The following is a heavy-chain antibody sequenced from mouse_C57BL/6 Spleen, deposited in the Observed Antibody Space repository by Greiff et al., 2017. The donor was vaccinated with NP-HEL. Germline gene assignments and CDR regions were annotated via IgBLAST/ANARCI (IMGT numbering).Heavy chain of an antibody. CDR3: AFYGSRYFDV. CDR1: GYTFTSYW. CDR2: IDPSDSYT. V-gene: IGHV1-69*01. J-gene: IGHJ1*03. D-gene: IGHD1-1*01. Sequence: QVQLQQPGAELVMPGASVKLSCKASGYTFTSYWMHWVKQRPGQGLEWIGEIDPSDSYTNYNQKFKGKSTLTVDKSSSTAYMQLSSLTSEDSAVYYCAFYGSRYFDVWGTGTTVTVSS.